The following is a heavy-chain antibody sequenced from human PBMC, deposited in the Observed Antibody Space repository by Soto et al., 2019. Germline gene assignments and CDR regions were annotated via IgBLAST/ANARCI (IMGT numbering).Heavy chain of an antibody. V-gene: IGHV3-7*01. CDR2: IKQDGSEK. Sequence: PGGSLRLSCAASGFTFSSYWMSWVRQAPGKGLEWVANIKQDGSEKYYVDSVKGRFTISRDNAKNSLYLQMNSLRAEDTAVYYCARAPPWPSYCGVVVPDAIHYYYGIDVWGQGTTVTVYS. D-gene: IGHD2-2*01. CDR1: GFTFSSYW. J-gene: IGHJ6*02. CDR3: ARAPPWPSYCGVVVPDAIHYYYGIDV.